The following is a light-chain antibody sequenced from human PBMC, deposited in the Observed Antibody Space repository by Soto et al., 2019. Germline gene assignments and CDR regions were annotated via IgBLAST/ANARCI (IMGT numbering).Light chain of an antibody. Sequence: EIVMTHSPATLSVSPGEGVTLSFWASQSISNNVAWYQQKPGQAPKLLIYGAYTRATGFPARFSGSGSGTEFTLTISSLQSEDFAVYHCQQYYNWWTFGQGTKVDI. J-gene: IGKJ1*01. CDR1: QSISNN. CDR3: QQYYNWWT. V-gene: IGKV3-15*01. CDR2: GAY.